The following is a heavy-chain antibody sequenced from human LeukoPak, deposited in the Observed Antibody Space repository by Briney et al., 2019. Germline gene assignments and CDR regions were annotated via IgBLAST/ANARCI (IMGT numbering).Heavy chain of an antibody. D-gene: IGHD2-2*01. J-gene: IGHJ4*02. V-gene: IGHV4-34*01. CDR2: INHSGST. CDR1: GGSFSGYY. CDR3: ARGVHCSSTSCTPGGDYSNMYYFDY. Sequence: SETLSLTCAVYGGSFSGYYWSWIRQPPGKGLEWIGEINHSGSTNYNPSLKSRVTISVDTSKNQFSLKLSSVTAADTAVYYCARGVHCSSTSCTPGGDYSNMYYFDYWGQGTLVTVSS.